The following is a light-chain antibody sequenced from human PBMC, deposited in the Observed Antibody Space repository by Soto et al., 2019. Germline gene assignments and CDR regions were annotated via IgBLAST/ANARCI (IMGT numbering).Light chain of an antibody. J-gene: IGKJ4*01. V-gene: IGKV1-5*03. CDR2: KAS. CDR1: QSISSW. CDR3: QQYNSYLLT. Sequence: DIQMTQSPSTLSASVGDRVTITCRASQSISSWLAWYQQKTGKDPKLLIYKASSLESGVPSRFSGSGSGTEFTLTISSLQPDDFATYYCQQYNSYLLTFGGGTKVEIK.